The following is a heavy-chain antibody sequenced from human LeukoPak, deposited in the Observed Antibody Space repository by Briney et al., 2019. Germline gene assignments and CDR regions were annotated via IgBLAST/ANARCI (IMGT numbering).Heavy chain of an antibody. V-gene: IGHV3-21*01. CDR2: ISSSSSYI. CDR3: ARDSYDSSGYRGYYYYGMDV. J-gene: IGHJ6*02. Sequence: GGSLRLSCAASGFTFSSYSMNWVRQAPGKGLEWVSSISSSSSYIYYADSVEGRFTISRDNAKNSLYLQMNSLRAEDTAVYYCARDSYDSSGYRGYYYYGMDVWGQGTTVTVSS. CDR1: GFTFSSYS. D-gene: IGHD3-22*01.